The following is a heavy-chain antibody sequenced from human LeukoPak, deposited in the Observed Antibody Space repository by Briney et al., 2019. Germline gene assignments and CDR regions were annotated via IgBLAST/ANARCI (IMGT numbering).Heavy chain of an antibody. D-gene: IGHD6-19*01. V-gene: IGHV3-23*01. CDR1: GFTFSSYA. CDR3: AKDVRYRGWSIIFDY. CDR2: ISGSGGST. Sequence: GGSLRLSCAASGFTFSSYAMSWVRQAPGKGLEWVSAISGSGGSTYYTDSVKGRFTISRDNSKNTLYLQMNSLRAEDTAVYYCAKDVRYRGWSIIFDYWGQGTLVTVPS. J-gene: IGHJ4*02.